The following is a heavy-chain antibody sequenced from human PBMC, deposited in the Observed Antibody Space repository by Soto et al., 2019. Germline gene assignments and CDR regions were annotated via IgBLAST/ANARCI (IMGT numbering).Heavy chain of an antibody. CDR1: GGSISSNSYY. D-gene: IGHD3-16*01. J-gene: IGHJ6*02. Sequence: QLQLQESGPGLVKPSETLSLTCTVSGGSISSNSYYWAWIRQPPGKGLEWIGNIYSSGTTYYNPSLESRVTISVDTSNNQFSLKLSSVTAADTAVYYCARHKGGYYSGVDVWGQGTTVTVSS. V-gene: IGHV4-39*01. CDR2: IYSSGTT. CDR3: ARHKGGYYSGVDV.